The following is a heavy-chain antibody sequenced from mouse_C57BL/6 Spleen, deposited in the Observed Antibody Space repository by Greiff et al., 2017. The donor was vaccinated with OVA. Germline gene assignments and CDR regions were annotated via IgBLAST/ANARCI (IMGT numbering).Heavy chain of an antibody. D-gene: IGHD1-1*01. V-gene: IGHV1-82*01. CDR2: IYPGDGDT. CDR3: ASYGSSPWFAY. J-gene: IGHJ3*01. Sequence: VQRVESGPELVKPGASVKISCKASGYAFSSSWMNWVKQRPGKGLEWIGRIYPGDGDTNYNGKFKGKATLTADKSSSTAYMQLSSLTSEDSAVYFCASYGSSPWFAYWGQGTLVTVSA. CDR1: GYAFSSSW.